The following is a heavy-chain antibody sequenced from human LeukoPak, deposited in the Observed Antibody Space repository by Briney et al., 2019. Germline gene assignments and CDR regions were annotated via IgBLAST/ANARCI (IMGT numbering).Heavy chain of an antibody. J-gene: IGHJ2*01. D-gene: IGHD1-26*01. CDR2: IYPVDSDT. CDR3: ARPSGSYFVDWYFDL. CDR1: GSRFTNYW. Sequence: GESLQISCQGSGSRFTNYWIGWGRQVPGKGLEWMGIIYPVDSDTRYSPSFQGQVTISADKSINTAYLQWSSLNASDTAMYYCARPSGSYFVDWYFDLWGRGTLVTVSS. V-gene: IGHV5-51*01.